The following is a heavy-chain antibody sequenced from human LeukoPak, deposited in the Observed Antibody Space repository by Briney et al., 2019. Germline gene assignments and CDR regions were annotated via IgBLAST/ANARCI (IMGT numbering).Heavy chain of an antibody. J-gene: IGHJ3*02. CDR2: IYSSGIT. CDR1: GCSISSSSYY. V-gene: IGHV4-39*01. D-gene: IGHD3-22*01. CDR3: ALYYYYDSSGYYPHDAFDI. Sequence: SETLSLTCTASGCSISSSSYYWGRIRQPPGKGLEWIGSIYSSGITYYNPSLKSRVTISVDTSKNQFSLKLSSVTATDNAVYYCALYYYYDSSGYYPHDAFDIWGQGTMVTVSS.